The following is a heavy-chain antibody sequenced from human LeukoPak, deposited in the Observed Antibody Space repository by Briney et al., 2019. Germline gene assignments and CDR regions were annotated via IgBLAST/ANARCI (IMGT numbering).Heavy chain of an antibody. CDR3: ERGLGGTSHQWWFDP. V-gene: IGHV4-34*01. J-gene: IGHJ5*02. Sequence: PSETLSLTCAVYVGSFSGYYWSSIRQPPGKGVEWIGEIIHSGSTNYNPSLKSRGTISVDTSKNQFSLKLSSVTAADTAVYYCERGLGGTSHQWWFDPWGQGTLVTVSS. CDR1: VGSFSGYY. D-gene: IGHD2-2*01. CDR2: IIHSGST.